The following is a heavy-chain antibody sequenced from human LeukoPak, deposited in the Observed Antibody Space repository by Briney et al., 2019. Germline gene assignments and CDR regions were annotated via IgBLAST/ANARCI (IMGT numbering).Heavy chain of an antibody. CDR3: ARDGVDIAMGTADY. CDR2: INQDGSEK. D-gene: IGHD5-18*01. J-gene: IGHJ4*02. Sequence: GGSLRLSCAASGFPFSACEMNWVRQAPGKGLEWVANINQDGSEKYYVDSVKGRFTISRDNAKNSLFLQMNNLRAEDTAVYYCARDGVDIAMGTADYWGQGTLVTVSS. V-gene: IGHV3-7*01. CDR1: GFPFSACE.